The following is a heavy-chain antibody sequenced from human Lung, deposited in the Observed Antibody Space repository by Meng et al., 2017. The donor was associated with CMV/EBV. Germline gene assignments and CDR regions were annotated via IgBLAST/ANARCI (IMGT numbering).Heavy chain of an antibody. CDR2: INHSGST. CDR3: ARRGRATVGY. Sequence: SETLSLTCAVYGGSFSGYYWSWIRQPPGKGLEWIGEINHSGSTNYNPSLKSRVTISVDTSKNQFSLKLSSVTAADTAVYYCARRGRATVGYWGEGTLVTVSS. D-gene: IGHD1-26*01. CDR1: GGSFSGYY. V-gene: IGHV4-34*01. J-gene: IGHJ4*02.